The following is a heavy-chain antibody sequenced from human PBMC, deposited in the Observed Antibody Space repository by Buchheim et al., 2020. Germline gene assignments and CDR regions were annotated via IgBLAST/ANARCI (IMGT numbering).Heavy chain of an antibody. CDR2: IKEDGRAE. V-gene: IGHV3-7*01. CDR1: GFTFSRFW. CDR3: VRDSPMGAD. D-gene: IGHD5-24*01. J-gene: IGHJ4*02. Sequence: EVQLVDSGGGLVQPGGSLRLSCAASGFTFSRFWMSWVRQAPGKGLEWVANIKEDGRAEFYVDSVKGRFTISRDNAKNSLYLQMNSLRAEDTAFYYCVRDSPMGADWGQGTL.